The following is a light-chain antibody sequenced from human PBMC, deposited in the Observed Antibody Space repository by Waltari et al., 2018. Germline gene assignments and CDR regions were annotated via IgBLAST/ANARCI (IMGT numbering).Light chain of an antibody. V-gene: IGKV3-20*01. Sequence: EIVLTQSPGTLSLSPGERATLSCRASQSVTMISLTCYQQKLGQAPRLRTYGTSSRATGIPYRFSGSGSGTDFTLTISRLEPEDFAVYYCQQYDGEVVTFGGGTKVEI. CDR1: QSVTMIS. J-gene: IGKJ4*01. CDR3: QQYDGEVVT. CDR2: GTS.